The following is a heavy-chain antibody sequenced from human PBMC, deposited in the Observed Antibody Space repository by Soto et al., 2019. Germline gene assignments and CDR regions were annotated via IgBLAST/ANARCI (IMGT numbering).Heavy chain of an antibody. D-gene: IGHD2-15*01. Sequence: PSETLSLTCTVSGGSISSYYWSWIRQPPGKGLEWIGYIYYSGSTNYNPSLKSRVTISVDTSKNQFSLKLSSVTAADTAVYYCAIGDCSGGSCYLFYWGQGTLVTVSS. CDR2: IYYSGST. CDR1: GGSISSYY. CDR3: AIGDCSGGSCYLFY. V-gene: IGHV4-59*01. J-gene: IGHJ4*02.